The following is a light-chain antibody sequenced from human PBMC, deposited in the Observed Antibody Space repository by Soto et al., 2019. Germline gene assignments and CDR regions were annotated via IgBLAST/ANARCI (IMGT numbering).Light chain of an antibody. Sequence: VWTQSPGTLSLSPGERATLSCRAGQSVSSGYLAWYQQKPGQDPRLLIYGGSNRATGIPDRISGSGSGTDFTLTISRLEPDDFGFYFCHCLRCRSSPVYTFGQGTKLEMK. CDR3: HCLRCRSSPVYT. CDR2: GGS. V-gene: IGKV3-20*01. CDR1: QSVSSGY. J-gene: IGKJ2*01.